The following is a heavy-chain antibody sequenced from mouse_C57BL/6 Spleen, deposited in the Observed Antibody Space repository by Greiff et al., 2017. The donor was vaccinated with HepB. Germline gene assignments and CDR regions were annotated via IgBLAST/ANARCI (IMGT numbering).Heavy chain of an antibody. CDR1: GFNIKDDY. CDR2: IDPENGDT. D-gene: IGHD2-5*01. J-gene: IGHJ1*03. CDR3: TLPAYYSNPWYFDV. V-gene: IGHV14-4*01. Sequence: EVQLQQSGAELVRPGASVKLSCTASGFNIKDDYMHWVKQRPEQGLEWIGWIDPENGDTEYASKFQGKATITADTSSNTAYLQLSSLTSEDTAVYYCTLPAYYSNPWYFDVWGTGTTVTVSS.